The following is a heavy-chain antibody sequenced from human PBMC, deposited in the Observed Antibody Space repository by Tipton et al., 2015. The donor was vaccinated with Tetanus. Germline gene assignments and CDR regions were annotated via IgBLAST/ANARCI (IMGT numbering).Heavy chain of an antibody. CDR1: GYTFTGYY. CDR3: ARGRGDYIYYGMDV. J-gene: IGHJ6*02. CDR2: IDPNSGGT. V-gene: IGHV1-2*02. D-gene: IGHD3-22*01. Sequence: QLVQSGAEVKKPGASVKVSCKASGYTFTGYYIYWARQAPGQGLEWMGWIDPNSGGTVYAQKFQGRVTMTRDTSISTAYMELRSLRSDDTAAYYCARGRGDYIYYGMDVWGPGTTVTVS.